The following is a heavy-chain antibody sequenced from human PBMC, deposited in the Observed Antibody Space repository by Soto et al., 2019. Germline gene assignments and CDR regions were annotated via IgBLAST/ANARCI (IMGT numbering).Heavy chain of an antibody. CDR1: GGTFSSYA. V-gene: IGHV1-69*01. D-gene: IGHD6-6*01. CDR3: ARFEYSSSSGPAVGVA. Sequence: QVQLVQSGAEVKKPGSSVKVSCKASGGTFSSYAISWVRQAPGQGLEWMGGIIPIFGTANYAQKFQGRVTITADESTSTAYMELSSLRSEDTAVNYCARFEYSSSSGPAVGVAWGQGALVTVSS. J-gene: IGHJ5*02. CDR2: IIPIFGTA.